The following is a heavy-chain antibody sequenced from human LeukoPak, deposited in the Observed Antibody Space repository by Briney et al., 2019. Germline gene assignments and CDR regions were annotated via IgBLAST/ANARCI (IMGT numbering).Heavy chain of an antibody. J-gene: IGHJ4*02. D-gene: IGHD2-21*02. Sequence: SHTLSLTCTVSGGSISSSHYYWGWLRQPPGKGLEWIGNIFYSGSTYYNPSLKSRVTISVDTSKKQFSLKLSSVTAADTAVYYCAGLVVATATIDYWGQGTLVTVSA. V-gene: IGHV4-39*01. CDR1: GGSISSSHYY. CDR2: IFYSGST. CDR3: AGLVVATATIDY.